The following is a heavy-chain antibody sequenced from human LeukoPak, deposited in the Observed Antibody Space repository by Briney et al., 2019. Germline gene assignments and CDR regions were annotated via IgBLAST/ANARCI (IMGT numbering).Heavy chain of an antibody. J-gene: IGHJ4*02. D-gene: IGHD3-3*01. CDR1: GFTFSSYS. CDR3: ARAPFLEPF. V-gene: IGHV3-48*04. CDR2: ISSSGTTI. Sequence: PGGSLRLSCAASGFTFSSYSMNWVRQAPGKGLEWLSYISSSGTTIYYADSVKGRFTISRDIAKNSLYLQMNSLRAEDTAVYYCARAPFLEPFWGQGTLVTVSS.